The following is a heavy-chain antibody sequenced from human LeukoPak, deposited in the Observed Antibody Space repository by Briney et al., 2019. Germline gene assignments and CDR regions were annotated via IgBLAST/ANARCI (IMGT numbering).Heavy chain of an antibody. CDR3: ARHGGIVVVVAATDY. Sequence: SETLSLTCAVSGYSISSGYYWGWIRQPPGKGLEWIGSIYHSGSTYYNPSLKSRVTISVDTSKNQLSLKLSSVTAADTAVYYCARHGGIVVVVAATDYWGQGTLVTVSS. CDR2: IYHSGST. CDR1: GYSISSGYY. D-gene: IGHD2-15*01. J-gene: IGHJ4*02. V-gene: IGHV4-38-2*01.